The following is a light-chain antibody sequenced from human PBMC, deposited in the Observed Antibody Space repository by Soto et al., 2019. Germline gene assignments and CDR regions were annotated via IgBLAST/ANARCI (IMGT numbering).Light chain of an antibody. J-gene: IGLJ3*02. V-gene: IGLV1-51*01. CDR2: DNS. Sequence: QCVLTQPPSVCAAPGQKVTISCSGSSSNIGTNYVSWYQQLAGRAPKLVIFDNSKRPSGIPDRFSGSKSGSSATLGVTGLQTGDEADYYCGTWDSDLSAEVFGGGTKLTV. CDR1: SSNIGTNY. CDR3: GTWDSDLSAEV.